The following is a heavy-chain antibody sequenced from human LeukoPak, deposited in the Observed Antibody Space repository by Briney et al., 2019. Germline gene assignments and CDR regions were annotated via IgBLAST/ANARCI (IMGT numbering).Heavy chain of an antibody. CDR2: IKQDGTEK. J-gene: IGHJ6*01. CDR1: GFTFSNYW. D-gene: IGHD1-26*01. CDR3: AKMKGHPLPKYYMDV. V-gene: IGHV3-7*03. Sequence: GGSLRLSCAASGFTFSNYWMTWVRQAPGKGLEWVANIKQDGTEKYFVDSVRGRFTISRDNSKNTLYLEMNSLRAEDTAIYYCAKMKGHPLPKYYMDVWGQGTTVTVSS.